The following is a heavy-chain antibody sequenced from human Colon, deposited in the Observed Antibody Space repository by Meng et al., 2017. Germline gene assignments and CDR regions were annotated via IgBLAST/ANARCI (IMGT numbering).Heavy chain of an antibody. V-gene: IGHV3-23*01. CDR1: GYIFKNYA. CDR3: AEGLTRHK. Sequence: GESLKISCAASGYIFKNYAMTWVRQAPGKGLEWVAYISANGVSTYYADSVKGRFTISKDNSNNTVYLQMTSLRADDTAVYYCAEGLTRHKWGQGKLVTVSS. D-gene: IGHD3-9*01. J-gene: IGHJ4*02. CDR2: ISANGVST.